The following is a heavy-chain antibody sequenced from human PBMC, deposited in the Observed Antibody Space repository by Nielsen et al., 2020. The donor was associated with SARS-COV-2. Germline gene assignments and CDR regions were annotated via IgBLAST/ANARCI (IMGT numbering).Heavy chain of an antibody. CDR1: GFTFSSYG. V-gene: IGHV3-30*18. Sequence: GESLKISCAASGFTFSSYGMHWVRQAPGKGLEWVAVISYDGSNKYYADSVKGRFTISRDSSKNTLYLQMNSLRAEDTAVYYCAKSHYGMDVWGQGTTVTVSS. CDR2: ISYDGSNK. J-gene: IGHJ6*02. CDR3: AKSHYGMDV.